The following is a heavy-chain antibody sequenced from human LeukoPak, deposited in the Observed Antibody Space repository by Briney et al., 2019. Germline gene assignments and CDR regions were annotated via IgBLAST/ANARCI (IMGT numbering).Heavy chain of an antibody. D-gene: IGHD2-2*01. CDR3: AKRPDCSTTNCFRFEY. J-gene: IGHJ4*02. Sequence: PGGSLRLSCEATGFTFSSISMNWVRQAPGQGLEWVSSINGDGGSTYYAESVKGRFTVSRDNSKNTLYLQMDSLRAEDTAVYYCAKRPDCSTTNCFRFEYWGQGTLVTVFS. CDR1: GFTFSSIS. CDR2: INGDGGST. V-gene: IGHV3-23*01.